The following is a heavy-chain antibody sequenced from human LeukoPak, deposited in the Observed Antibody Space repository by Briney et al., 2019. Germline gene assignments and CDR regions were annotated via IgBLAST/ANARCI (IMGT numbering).Heavy chain of an antibody. CDR3: ARGPYKLNP. CDR1: GGSISSSSYY. J-gene: IGHJ5*02. D-gene: IGHD1-1*01. Sequence: SETLSLTCTVSGGSISSSSYYWGWIRQPPGKGLEWIGSIYYSGSTYYNPSLKSRVTISVDTSKNQFSLKLSSLTAADTAVYYCARGPYKLNPWGPGTLVTVSS. V-gene: IGHV4-39*07. CDR2: IYYSGST.